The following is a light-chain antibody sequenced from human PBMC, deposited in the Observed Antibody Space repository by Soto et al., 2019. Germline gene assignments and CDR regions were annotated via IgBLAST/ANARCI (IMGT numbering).Light chain of an antibody. Sequence: DIQMTQSPSTLSASVGDRVTITCRASQSLGIWLAWHQQKPGKAPKLLIYDASTLKSGVPSRFSGSGSGTKFTLTISSLQPDDFATYYCQQANSFPLTFGGGTKVEI. CDR2: DAS. CDR3: QQANSFPLT. CDR1: QSLGIW. J-gene: IGKJ4*01. V-gene: IGKV1-5*01.